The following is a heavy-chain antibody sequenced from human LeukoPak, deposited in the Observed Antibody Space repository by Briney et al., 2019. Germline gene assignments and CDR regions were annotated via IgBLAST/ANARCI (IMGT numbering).Heavy chain of an antibody. CDR3: AKDRFGSGNAFDF. J-gene: IGHJ3*01. CDR2: IQYDGGNK. CDR1: GFIFSGYG. V-gene: IGHV3-30*02. D-gene: IGHD3-10*01. Sequence: GGSLRLSCAASGFIFSGYGMHWVRQAPGKGLEWVAFIQYDGGNKFYADSVKGRFTISRDNSKNTVYLEMNSLRVEDTALYYCAKDRFGSGNAFDFWGQGTVIIVPS.